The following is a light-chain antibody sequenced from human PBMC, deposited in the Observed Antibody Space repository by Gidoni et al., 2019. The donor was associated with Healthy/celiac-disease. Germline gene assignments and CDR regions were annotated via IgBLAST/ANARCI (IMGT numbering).Light chain of an antibody. CDR3: NSRDSSGNHLGVV. CDR2: GKN. CDR1: SLRSYY. J-gene: IGLJ2*01. V-gene: IGLV3-19*01. Sequence: SSELTQDPAVSVALGQTVRITCQGDSLRSYYASWYQQKPGQAPVLVIYGKNNRPSGIPDRFSGSSSGNTASLTITGAQAEDEADYYCNSRDSSGNHLGVVFGGGTKLXVX.